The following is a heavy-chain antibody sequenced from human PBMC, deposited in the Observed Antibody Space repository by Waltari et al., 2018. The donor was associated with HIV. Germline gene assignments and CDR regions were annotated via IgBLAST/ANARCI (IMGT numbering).Heavy chain of an antibody. D-gene: IGHD3-3*01. V-gene: IGHV4-59*01. CDR2: MYYSGST. CDR3: ARGIYGDISGDMDV. J-gene: IGHJ6*02. CDR1: GGSISHYS. Sequence: QVQLQESGPGLVKPSETLSLTCTVSGGSISHYSWSWIRPPPGKGLEWIGYMYYSGSTNYNPSLKSRVTISVDTSKNQFSLKLSSVTAADTAVYYCARGIYGDISGDMDVWGQGTTVTVSS.